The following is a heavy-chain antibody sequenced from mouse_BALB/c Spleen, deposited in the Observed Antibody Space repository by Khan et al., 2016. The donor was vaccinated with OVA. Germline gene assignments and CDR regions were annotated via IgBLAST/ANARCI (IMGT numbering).Heavy chain of an antibody. Sequence: EVQLVESGPGLVKPSQSLSLTCIVTGYSITSDYAWNWIRQFPGNKLEWMGYINYSGSTNYNPALKSRISITRDTSKNQFFLQLNSVTTADTATYYCARDGSRYNYAMDYWGQGTSVTVSS. CDR3: ARDGSRYNYAMDY. CDR1: GYSITSDYA. V-gene: IGHV3-2*02. D-gene: IGHD2-3*01. J-gene: IGHJ4*01. CDR2: INYSGST.